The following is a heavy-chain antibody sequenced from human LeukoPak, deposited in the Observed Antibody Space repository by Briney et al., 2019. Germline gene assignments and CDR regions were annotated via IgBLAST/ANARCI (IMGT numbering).Heavy chain of an antibody. J-gene: IGHJ3*02. V-gene: IGHV3-21*01. Sequence: PGGSLRLSCAASGFTFSSYSMNWVRQAPGKGLEWVSSISSSSSYIYYADSVKGRFTISRDNAKNSLYLQMNSLRAEDTAVYYCARDFTIFDAFDIWGQGTMVTVSS. D-gene: IGHD3-3*01. CDR1: GFTFSSYS. CDR3: ARDFTIFDAFDI. CDR2: ISSSSSYI.